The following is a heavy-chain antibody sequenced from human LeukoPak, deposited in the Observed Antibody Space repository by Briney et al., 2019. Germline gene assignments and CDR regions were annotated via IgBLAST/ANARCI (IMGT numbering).Heavy chain of an antibody. CDR1: GYTFTSYG. D-gene: IGHD3-3*01. CDR3: ARHNYYDFWSGYLGY. J-gene: IGHJ4*02. CDR2: INPNSGGT. Sequence: ASVKVSCKASGYTFTSYGISWVRQAPGQGLEWMGWINPNSGGTNYAQKFQGRVTMTRDTSISTAYMELSRLRSDDTAVYYCARHNYYDFWSGYLGYWGQGTLVTVSS. V-gene: IGHV1-2*02.